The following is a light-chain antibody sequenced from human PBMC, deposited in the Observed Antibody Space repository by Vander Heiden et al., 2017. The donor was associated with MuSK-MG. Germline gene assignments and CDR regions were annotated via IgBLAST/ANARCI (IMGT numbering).Light chain of an antibody. V-gene: IGLV2-14*03. CDR3: SSYRSRSLV. J-gene: IGLJ2*01. CDR2: DVS. Sequence: QSALTQPASVSGSPGQSITISCTGTSSDIGYYDYVSWYQQSPGKAPKLSTSDVSNRPSGVSTRLPGSKSDKKASLTISGLQADDEAEYYCSSYRSRSLVFGGGTKMTVL. CDR1: SSDIGYYDY.